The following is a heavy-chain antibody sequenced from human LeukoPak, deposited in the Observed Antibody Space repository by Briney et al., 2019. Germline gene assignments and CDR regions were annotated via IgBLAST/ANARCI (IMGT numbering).Heavy chain of an antibody. D-gene: IGHD2-2*01. CDR2: MNPNSGNT. V-gene: IGHV1-8*01. CDR1: GYTFTSYD. J-gene: IGHJ6*03. Sequence: ASVKVSCKASGYTFTSYDINWVRQATGQGLEWMGWMNPNSGNTGYAQKFQGRVTMTRNTSISTAYMELSSLRSGDTAVYYCARGGTSPTYYYMDVWGKGTTVTVSS. CDR3: ARGGTSPTYYYMDV.